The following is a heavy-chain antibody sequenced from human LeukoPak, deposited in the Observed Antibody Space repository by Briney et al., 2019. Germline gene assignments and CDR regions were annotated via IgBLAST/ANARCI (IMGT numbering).Heavy chain of an antibody. V-gene: IGHV4-4*07. CDR2: IYTSGST. Sequence: SETLSLTCTVSGGSISSYYWSWLRQPAGKGLAWIGRIYTSGSTNYNPSLKSRVTISVDTSKNQFSLKLSSVTAAATAVYYCARDQGGTEDYDFWSGYSDWFDPWGKGTLVTVSS. CDR1: GGSISSYY. CDR3: ARDQGGTEDYDFWSGYSDWFDP. D-gene: IGHD3-3*01. J-gene: IGHJ5*01.